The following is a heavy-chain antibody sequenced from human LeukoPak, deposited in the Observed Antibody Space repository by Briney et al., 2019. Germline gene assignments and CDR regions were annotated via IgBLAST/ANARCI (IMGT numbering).Heavy chain of an antibody. Sequence: GSSVKVSCKASGGALSSYAISWVRQAPGQGLEWMGGIIPIFGTANYAQKFQGRVTTTADESTSTAYMELSSLRSEDTAVYYCARDHLAVAGTWGFDPWGQGTLVTVSS. J-gene: IGHJ5*02. D-gene: IGHD6-19*01. CDR1: GGALSSYA. V-gene: IGHV1-69*01. CDR3: ARDHLAVAGTWGFDP. CDR2: IIPIFGTA.